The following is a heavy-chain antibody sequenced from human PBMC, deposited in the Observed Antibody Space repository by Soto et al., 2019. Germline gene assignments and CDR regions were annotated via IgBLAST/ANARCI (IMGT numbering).Heavy chain of an antibody. Sequence: EVQLVESGGGLVQPGRSLRLSCVASGFTFDDYAMHWVRQAPGKGLEWVSGISWNSGSIGYADSVKGRFTISRDNAKNSLYLQMNSLRAEDTALYYCAKARDIVLMVYANNFDYWGQGTLVTVSS. CDR1: GFTFDDYA. D-gene: IGHD2-8*01. V-gene: IGHV3-9*01. CDR3: AKARDIVLMVYANNFDY. J-gene: IGHJ4*02. CDR2: ISWNSGSI.